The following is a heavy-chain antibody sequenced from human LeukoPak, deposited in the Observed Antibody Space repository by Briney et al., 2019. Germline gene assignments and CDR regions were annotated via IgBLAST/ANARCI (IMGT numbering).Heavy chain of an antibody. V-gene: IGHV3-48*03. D-gene: IGHD3-10*02. CDR2: ISSSGSTI. CDR1: GFTFSNYA. J-gene: IGHJ6*04. CDR3: AELGITMIGGV. Sequence: GGSLRLSCAASGFTFSNYAMRWVRQAPGKGLEWVSYISSSGSTIYYADSVKGRFTISRDNAKNSLYLQMNSLRAEDTAIYYCAELGITMIGGVWGKGTTVTISS.